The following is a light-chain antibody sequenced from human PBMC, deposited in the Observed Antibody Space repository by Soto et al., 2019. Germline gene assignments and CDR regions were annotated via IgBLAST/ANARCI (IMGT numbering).Light chain of an antibody. V-gene: IGKV1-12*01. Sequence: DIQMTQSPSSVSASVGDTVTITCRASQAVSTWLAWYQQKPGDAPKLLIYAASTLKSGIPSRFSGSGSGTDFTLTIRSLQPEDFATYYCQQGASFPRTFGGGTKVEIK. J-gene: IGKJ4*01. CDR1: QAVSTW. CDR2: AAS. CDR3: QQGASFPRT.